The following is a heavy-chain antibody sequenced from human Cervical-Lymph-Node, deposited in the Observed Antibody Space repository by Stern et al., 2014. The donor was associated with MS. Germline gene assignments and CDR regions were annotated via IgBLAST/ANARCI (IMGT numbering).Heavy chain of an antibody. J-gene: IGHJ4*02. CDR2: ISNYRENT. CDR3: ARDVNWNLDY. V-gene: IGHV1-18*01. D-gene: IGHD1-1*01. CDR1: GYTFTTYG. Sequence: VQLVESGAEVKTPGASVKVSCKASGYTFTTYGISWVRQAPGQGLAWMGWISNYRENTKFAEKFQDRVTMTTDTSTSTAYMELRSVRSDDTAVYYCARDVNWNLDYWGQGTLVTVSS.